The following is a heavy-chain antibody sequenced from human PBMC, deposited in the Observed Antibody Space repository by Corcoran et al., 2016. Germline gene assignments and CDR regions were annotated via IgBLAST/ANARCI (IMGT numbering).Heavy chain of an antibody. V-gene: IGHV3-33*01. Sequence: QVQLVESGGGVVQPGRSLRLSCAASGFTFSSYGMHWVRQAPGKGLEWVAVIWYDGSNKYYADSVKGRFTISRDNSKNTLYLQMNSLRAEDTAVYYCARGGSLGFYGDYVNWFDPWGQGTLVTVSS. CDR1: GFTFSSYG. J-gene: IGHJ5*02. D-gene: IGHD4-17*01. CDR2: IWYDGSNK. CDR3: ARGGSLGFYGDYVNWFDP.